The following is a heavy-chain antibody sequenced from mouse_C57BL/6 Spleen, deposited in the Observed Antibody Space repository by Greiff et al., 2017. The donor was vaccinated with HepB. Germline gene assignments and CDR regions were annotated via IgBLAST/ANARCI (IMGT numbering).Heavy chain of an antibody. CDR1: GYTFTDHT. J-gene: IGHJ1*03. V-gene: IGHV1-78*01. CDR3: ARIYYYGSSYGYFDV. Sequence: QVQLQQSDAELVKPGASVKISCKVSGYTFTDHTIHWMKQSPVQGLEWIGYIYPRDGSTKYNEKFKGKATLTADKSSSTAYMQLNSLTSEDSAVYFCARIYYYGSSYGYFDVWGTGTRFTVSS. CDR2: IYPRDGST. D-gene: IGHD1-1*01.